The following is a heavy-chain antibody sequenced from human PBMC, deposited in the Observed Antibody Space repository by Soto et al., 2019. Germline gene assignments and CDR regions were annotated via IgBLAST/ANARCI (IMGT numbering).Heavy chain of an antibody. CDR3: TRYGSGSYYMDPFDY. CDR2: ISGPSDTM. V-gene: IGHV3-48*01. Sequence: VQLVESGGGLIQPGGSLRLSCAASGFTFSNHVMNWVRQAPGKGPEWVSYISGPSDTMYYADSVKVRFTISRDNGKNSLFLQMNSLRAEDTAVYYCTRYGSGSYYMDPFDYWGQGTLVTVSS. D-gene: IGHD3-10*01. J-gene: IGHJ4*02. CDR1: GFTFSNHV.